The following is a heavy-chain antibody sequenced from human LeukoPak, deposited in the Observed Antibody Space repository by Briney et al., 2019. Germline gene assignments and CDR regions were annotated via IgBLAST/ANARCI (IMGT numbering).Heavy chain of an antibody. Sequence: ASVKVSCKASVYRFSRYGINWVRHAPGQGPEWGGWVSVFNGLTKYAQKLQGRVTVPTEISTDTSYMESRRLSSYDTGVSYSARGHGYYYYMDVGGRGTGVSV. CDR1: VYRFSRYG. J-gene: IGHJ6*03. V-gene: IGHV1-18*01. CDR3: ARGHGYYYYMDV. CDR2: VSVFNGLT. D-gene: IGHD2-2*03.